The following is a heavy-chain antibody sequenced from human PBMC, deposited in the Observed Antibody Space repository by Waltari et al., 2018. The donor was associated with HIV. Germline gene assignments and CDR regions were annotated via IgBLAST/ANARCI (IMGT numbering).Heavy chain of an antibody. J-gene: IGHJ3*02. CDR2: IYSGGNT. CDR1: GFTVSRKY. V-gene: IGHV3-66*01. D-gene: IGHD3-22*01. Sequence: EEQLVESGGDLVQPGGSLRLSCAASGFTVSRKYMSWVRQAPGKGLEWVSVIYSGGNTYYADSVKGRFTISRDNSKNTVYLHMNSLRAEDTAVYYCARDLWTTMIEETPGAFDTWGQGTMVTVSS. CDR3: ARDLWTTMIEETPGAFDT.